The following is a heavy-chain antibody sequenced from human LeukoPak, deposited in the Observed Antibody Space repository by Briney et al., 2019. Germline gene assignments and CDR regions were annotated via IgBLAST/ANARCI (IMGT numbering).Heavy chain of an antibody. CDR1: GFAFSDCY. D-gene: IGHD2-2*01. Sequence: GGSLRLSCAASGFAFSDCYMTWIRQAPGKGLEYISYIGGSGGDITYADSVRGRFTVARDNAKNSLYLQMNSLRVEDTAVYYCARYARELDYWGQGSLVTVSS. CDR3: ARYARELDY. J-gene: IGHJ4*02. V-gene: IGHV3-11*01. CDR2: IGGSGGDI.